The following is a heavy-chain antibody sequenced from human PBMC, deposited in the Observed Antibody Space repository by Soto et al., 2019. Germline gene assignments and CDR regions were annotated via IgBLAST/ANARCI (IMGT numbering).Heavy chain of an antibody. D-gene: IGHD5-12*01. CDR1: GFTFSSYG. CDR2: ISYDGSNK. J-gene: IGHJ6*02. CDR3: ARDRDGYNYYYVMDV. Sequence: PGGSLRLSCAASGFTFSSYGMHWVRQAPGKGLEWVAVISYDGSNKYYADSVKGRFTISRDNSKNTLYLQMNSLRAEDTAVYYCARDRDGYNYYYVMDVWGQGTTVTVSS. V-gene: IGHV3-30*03.